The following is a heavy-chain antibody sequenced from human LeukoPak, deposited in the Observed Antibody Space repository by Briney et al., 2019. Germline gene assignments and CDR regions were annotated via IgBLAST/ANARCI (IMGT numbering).Heavy chain of an antibody. J-gene: IGHJ4*02. CDR3: ARDSSGYYLDY. CDR2: IYYSGSP. V-gene: IGHV4-59*01. CDR1: GGSISSYY. Sequence: SETLSLTCTVSGGSISSYYWSWIRQPPGTGLEWIGYIYYSGSPNYNPSLKSRVTISVDTSKNQFSLKLSSVTAADTAVYYCARDSSGYYLDYWGQGTLVTVSS. D-gene: IGHD3-22*01.